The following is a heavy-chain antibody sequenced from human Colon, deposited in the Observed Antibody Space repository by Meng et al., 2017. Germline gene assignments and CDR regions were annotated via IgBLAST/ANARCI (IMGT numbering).Heavy chain of an antibody. CDR1: GFTFSSYA. V-gene: IGHV3-30*04. D-gene: IGHD3-22*01. CDR2: ISYDGNNK. CDR3: ARVYSRAYFYVSSDVY. J-gene: IGHJ4*02. Sequence: GESLKISCAASGFTFSSYAMHWVRQAPGKGLEWVAVISYDGNNKDYADSVKGRATISRDNSKNTLYLQMDNLRTEDTAVYYCARVYSRAYFYVSSDVYWGQGALVTVSS.